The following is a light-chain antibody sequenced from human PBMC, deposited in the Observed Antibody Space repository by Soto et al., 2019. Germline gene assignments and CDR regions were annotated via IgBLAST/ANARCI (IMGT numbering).Light chain of an antibody. V-gene: IGKV1-5*01. CDR2: DAS. J-gene: IGKJ2*01. CDR1: QSFTGM. CDR3: QQYHSYST. Sequence: DIPMTQSPSTLSASVGDRVTITCRASQSFTGMLAWYQQKPGKAPKLLIYDASTLQSGVPSRFSGSGSGTEFTLNIRRLQPDDFATYYCQQYHSYSTFGQGTKLEIK.